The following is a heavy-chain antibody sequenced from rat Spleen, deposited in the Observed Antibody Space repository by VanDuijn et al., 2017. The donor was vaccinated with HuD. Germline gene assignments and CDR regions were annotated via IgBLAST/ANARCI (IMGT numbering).Heavy chain of an antibody. V-gene: IGHV5-29*01. Sequence: EVQLVESGGGLVQPGRSLKLSCAASGFTFSDYAMAWIRQAPGKGLEWVSSITNTGGSTYYRDSVKGRFPISREDGRSTLYLQMNSLRSADTATYYCARLGYYCEYWGEGVIVTVSS. CDR3: ARLGYYCEY. CDR2: ITNTGGST. J-gene: IGHJ2*01. CDR1: GFTFSDYA. D-gene: IGHD1-11*01.